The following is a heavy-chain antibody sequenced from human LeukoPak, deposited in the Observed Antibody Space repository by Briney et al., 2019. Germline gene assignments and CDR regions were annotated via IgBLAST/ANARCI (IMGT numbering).Heavy chain of an antibody. Sequence: SEALSLTCAVYDGSFSGYYWSWLRQPPGKGLEWIGEITHSGSTNYNSSLKSRVTISVDTSKNQFSLKLNSVTAADTAVYYCARDYTSWGQGTMVTVSS. CDR1: DGSFSGYY. V-gene: IGHV4-34*01. J-gene: IGHJ3*01. CDR3: ARDYTS. D-gene: IGHD4-11*01. CDR2: ITHSGST.